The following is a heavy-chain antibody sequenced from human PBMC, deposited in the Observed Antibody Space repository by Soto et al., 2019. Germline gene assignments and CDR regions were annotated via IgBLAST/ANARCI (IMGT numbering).Heavy chain of an antibody. CDR2: MNPNSGNT. CDR3: ARGYCSSTSCYGNYYYYMDV. J-gene: IGHJ6*03. Sequence: ASVKVSCKASGCTFTSYDINWVRQATGQGLEWMGWMNPNSGNTGYAQKFQGRVTMTRNTSISTAYMELSSLRSEDTAVYYCARGYCSSTSCYGNYYYYMDVWGKGTTVTVSS. CDR1: GCTFTSYD. D-gene: IGHD2-2*01. V-gene: IGHV1-8*01.